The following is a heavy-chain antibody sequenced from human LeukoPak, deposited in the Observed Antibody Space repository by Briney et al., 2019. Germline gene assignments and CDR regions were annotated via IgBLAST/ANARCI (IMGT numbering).Heavy chain of an antibody. CDR2: ISGSGGST. Sequence: GAPLRLSCAASVFTFSSYAMSGVRQAPGKGLEWVSAISGSGGSTYYADSEKRRFTISRHNSKNTLYLQMNSLRAEDTAVYYCAKSDCSSTSCYIDYWGQGTLVTVSS. V-gene: IGHV3-23*01. CDR1: VFTFSSYA. D-gene: IGHD2-2*02. J-gene: IGHJ4*02. CDR3: AKSDCSSTSCYIDY.